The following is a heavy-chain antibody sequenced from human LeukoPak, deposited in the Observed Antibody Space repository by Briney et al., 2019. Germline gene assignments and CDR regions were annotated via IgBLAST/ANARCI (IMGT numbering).Heavy chain of an antibody. D-gene: IGHD1-20*01. Sequence: GGSLRLSCAASGFTFDDYAMHWVRQAPGKGLEWVSGISWNSGSIGYADSVKGRFTISRDNAKNSLYLQMNSLRAEDTALYYCAKGGNWNDVYYYGMDVWGQGTTVTVSS. CDR2: ISWNSGSI. CDR1: GFTFDDYA. V-gene: IGHV3-9*01. CDR3: AKGGNWNDVYYYGMDV. J-gene: IGHJ6*02.